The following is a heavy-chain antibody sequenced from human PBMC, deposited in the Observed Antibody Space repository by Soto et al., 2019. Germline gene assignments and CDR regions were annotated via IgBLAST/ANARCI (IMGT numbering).Heavy chain of an antibody. V-gene: IGHV1-69*02. CDR2: IIPILGIA. Sequence: SVKVSCKASVGTFSSYTISWVRQAPGQGLEWMGRIIPILGIANYAQKFQGRVTITADKSTSTAYMELSSLRSEDTAVYYCARPYCSGGSCYPDAFDIWGQGTMVTVSS. D-gene: IGHD2-15*01. CDR3: ARPYCSGGSCYPDAFDI. CDR1: VGTFSSYT. J-gene: IGHJ3*02.